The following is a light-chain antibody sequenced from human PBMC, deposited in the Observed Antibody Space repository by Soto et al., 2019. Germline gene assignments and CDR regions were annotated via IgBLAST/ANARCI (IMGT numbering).Light chain of an antibody. J-gene: IGLJ3*02. CDR2: DVS. Sequence: QSALTQPRSVSGSPGQSVTISCTGTSSDVGGYNYVSWYQQHPGKAPKLMIYDVSKRPSGVPDRFSGSKSGNTASLTISGLQAEDEADNYCCSSVGSYTSVFGGGTKLSVL. V-gene: IGLV2-11*01. CDR1: SSDVGGYNY. CDR3: CSSVGSYTSV.